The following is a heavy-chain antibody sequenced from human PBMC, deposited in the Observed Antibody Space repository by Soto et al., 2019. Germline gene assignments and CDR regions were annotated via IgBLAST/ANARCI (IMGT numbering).Heavy chain of an antibody. J-gene: IGHJ4*02. Sequence: SGPTLVKPTPTLTLTCTFSGFSLSTSGVGVGWIRQPPGKALEWLALIYWDDDKRYSPSLKSRLTITKDTSKNQVVLTMTNMDPVDTATYYCAHSYDYIWGSYRFFDYWGQGTLVTVSS. D-gene: IGHD3-16*02. CDR1: GFSLSTSGVG. CDR3: AHSYDYIWGSYRFFDY. V-gene: IGHV2-5*02. CDR2: IYWDDDK.